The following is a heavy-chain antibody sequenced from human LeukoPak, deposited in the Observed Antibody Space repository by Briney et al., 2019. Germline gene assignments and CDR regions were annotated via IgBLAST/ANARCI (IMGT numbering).Heavy chain of an antibody. D-gene: IGHD2-2*01. Sequence: GGSLRLSCAASGFTVSSNYMSWVRQAPGKGLEWVSLIYSGGGTFYADSVKGRFTISRDNSKNTLYLQMNSLRPEDTAVYYCARGGRPVVPAAIPYFDYWGQGTLVTVSS. CDR2: IYSGGGT. CDR1: GFTVSSNY. CDR3: ARGGRPVVPAAIPYFDY. J-gene: IGHJ4*02. V-gene: IGHV3-66*02.